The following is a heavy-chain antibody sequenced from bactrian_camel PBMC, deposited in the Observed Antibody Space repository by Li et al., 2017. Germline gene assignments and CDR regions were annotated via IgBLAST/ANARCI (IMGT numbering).Heavy chain of an antibody. CDR1: GYIFRGYC. Sequence: HVQLVESGGGSVQAGGSLRLSCAASGYIFRGYCMGWFRQRPGKVREGVAVIDADGSARYADSAKGRFTISKDNAKNTLYLQMNSLKPEDTAMYYCAERDRDCYLGSWGAYFGQGTQVTVS. D-gene: IGHD2*01. V-gene: IGHV3S26*01. J-gene: IGHJ4*01. CDR2: IDADGSA. CDR3: AERDRDCYLGSWGAY.